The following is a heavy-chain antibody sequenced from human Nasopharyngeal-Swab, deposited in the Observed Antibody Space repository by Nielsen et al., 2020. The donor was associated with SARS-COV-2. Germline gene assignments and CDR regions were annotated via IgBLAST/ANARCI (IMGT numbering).Heavy chain of an antibody. CDR2: IYPHDSDT. CDR3: ARLDRYGEYFQH. Sequence: VRQMPGKGLEWMVIIYPHDSDTRYSPSFQGQVTISADKSNNTAYLQWSSLRASDTAMYYCARLDRYGEYFQHWGQGTLVTVSS. V-gene: IGHV5-51*01. J-gene: IGHJ1*01. D-gene: IGHD5-18*01.